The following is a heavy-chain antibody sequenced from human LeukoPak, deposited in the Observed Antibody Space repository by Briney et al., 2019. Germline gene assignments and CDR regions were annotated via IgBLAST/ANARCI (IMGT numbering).Heavy chain of an antibody. CDR1: GGSISSYY. J-gene: IGHJ3*02. Sequence: PSETLSLTCKVSGGSISSYYWSWIRQPPGKGLEWIGYIYYSGNTNYEPSLKSRVTISVDTPKNQFSPKLSSVTAAATAVYYCATAVSGTLFAAFDIWGQGTMVTVSS. D-gene: IGHD6-19*01. CDR3: ATAVSGTLFAAFDI. V-gene: IGHV4-59*08. CDR2: IYYSGNT.